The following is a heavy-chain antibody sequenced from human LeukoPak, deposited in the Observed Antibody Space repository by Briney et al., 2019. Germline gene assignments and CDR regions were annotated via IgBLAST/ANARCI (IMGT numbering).Heavy chain of an antibody. J-gene: IGHJ1*01. CDR3: ARDIVVVPAAPRRYFQH. V-gene: IGHV1-69*01. CDR1: GGTFSSYS. Sequence: SSVKVSCKASGGTFSSYSISWLRQPPGQGLEWMGGINPIFGTANYAQKFQGRVTITADESTSTAYMELSSLRSDETAVYYCARDIVVVPAAPRRYFQHWGQGTLVTVSS. D-gene: IGHD2-2*01. CDR2: INPIFGTA.